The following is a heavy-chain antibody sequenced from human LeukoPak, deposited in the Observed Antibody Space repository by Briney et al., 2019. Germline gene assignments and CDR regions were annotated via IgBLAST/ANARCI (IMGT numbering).Heavy chain of an antibody. Sequence: GASVKVSCKASGYTFTSYGISWVRQAPGQGLEWMGWISAYNGNTNYAQKLQGRVTMTTDTSTSTAYMELRSLRSDDTAVYYCARDRRLVGAVAGFRYYYYYYMDVWGKGTTVTVSS. V-gene: IGHV1-18*01. D-gene: IGHD6-19*01. CDR3: ARDRRLVGAVAGFRYYYYYYMDV. CDR1: GYTFTSYG. J-gene: IGHJ6*03. CDR2: ISAYNGNT.